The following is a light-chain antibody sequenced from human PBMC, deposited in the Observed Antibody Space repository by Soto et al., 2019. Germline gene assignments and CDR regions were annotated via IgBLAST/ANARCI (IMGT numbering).Light chain of an antibody. CDR1: QSISSY. CDR2: AAS. CDR3: QQLHGYPIT. J-gene: IGKJ5*01. Sequence: DIQMTQSPSSLSASVGDRDTITCRASQSISSYLNWYQQKPGKAPKLLIYAASSLQSGVPSRFSGSGSGTDSTLTISSLQPEDFATYYCQQLHGYPITFGQGTRLEIK. V-gene: IGKV1-39*01.